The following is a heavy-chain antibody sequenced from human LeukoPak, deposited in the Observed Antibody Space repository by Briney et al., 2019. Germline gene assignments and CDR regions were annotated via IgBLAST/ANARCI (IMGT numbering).Heavy chain of an antibody. V-gene: IGHV3-23*01. D-gene: IGHD2-21*01. J-gene: IGHJ4*02. CDR1: GLTFSSYA. CDR3: AKADTYGGNSQLFDF. Sequence: PGGSLRLSCAASGLTFSSYAMSWVRQAPGKGLEWVSGIDGSADNTYYADSVKGRFTISRDNSKDTLFLQMNSLRAEDTAVYYCAKADTYGGNSQLFDFWGQGTLVTVSS. CDR2: IDGSADNT.